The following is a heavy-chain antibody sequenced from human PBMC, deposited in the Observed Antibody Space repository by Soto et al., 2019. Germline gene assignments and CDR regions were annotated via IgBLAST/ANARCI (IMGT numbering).Heavy chain of an antibody. V-gene: IGHV1-2*06. CDR3: ARSRLEKHYYDINGFYNFYGMDV. CDR1: GYTFSGYA. Sequence: QVQLVQSGSEVKKPGASLKVSCKASGYTFSGYAVHWVRRAPGQGLEWMGRINPNTGGTNYAQKFQGRVTVTXDTSISXXYLELSSLKSDDTAVYFCARSRLEKHYYDINGFYNFYGMDVWGQGTTVTVSS. D-gene: IGHD3-22*01. J-gene: IGHJ6*02. CDR2: INPNTGGT.